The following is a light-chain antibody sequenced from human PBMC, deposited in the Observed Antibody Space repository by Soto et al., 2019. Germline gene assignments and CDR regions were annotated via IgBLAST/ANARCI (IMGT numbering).Light chain of an antibody. J-gene: IGKJ3*01. CDR3: QQRSNWPLFT. CDR1: QSISSW. V-gene: IGKV1-5*01. Sequence: DIQMTQSPSTLSASVGDRVTITCRASQSISSWLAWYQQKPGKAPKLLIYDASSLESGVPSRFSGSGSGTEFTLTISSLQPDDFAVYYCQQRSNWPLFTFGPGTKVDIK. CDR2: DAS.